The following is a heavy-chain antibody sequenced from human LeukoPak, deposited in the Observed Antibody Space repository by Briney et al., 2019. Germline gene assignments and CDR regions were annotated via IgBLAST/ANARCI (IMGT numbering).Heavy chain of an antibody. V-gene: IGHV3-30-3*01. D-gene: IGHD6-19*01. J-gene: IGHJ4*02. CDR1: GFTFSSYA. Sequence: PGGSLRLSCAASGFTFSSYAMHWVRQAPGKGLEWVAVMSHDGSVKIYADSVQGRFTISRDNSKNKLYLQLSSLRAEDTAVYHCARPREAGSSSGWYFDKWGQGTLVTVSS. CDR2: MSHDGSVK. CDR3: ARPREAGSSSGWYFDK.